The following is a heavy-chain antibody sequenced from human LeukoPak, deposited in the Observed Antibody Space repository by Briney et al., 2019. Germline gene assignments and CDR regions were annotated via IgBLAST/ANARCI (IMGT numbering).Heavy chain of an antibody. J-gene: IGHJ5*02. CDR2: ISYDGSYK. Sequence: PGTSLRLSCAASAFTFSSYAMHWVRQAPGKGLEWVAVISYDGSYKYYADSVKGRFTISRDNSKNTLYLQMNSLRAEDTAVYYCAKDPHGGRDGYNYWFDPWGQGSLVTVSS. V-gene: IGHV3-30*04. CDR1: AFTFSSYA. CDR3: AKDPHGGRDGYNYWFDP. D-gene: IGHD5-24*01.